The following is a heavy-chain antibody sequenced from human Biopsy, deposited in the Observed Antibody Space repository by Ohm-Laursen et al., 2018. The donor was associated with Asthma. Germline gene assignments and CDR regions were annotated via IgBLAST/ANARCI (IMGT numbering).Heavy chain of an antibody. CDR2: VNTGNGDT. D-gene: IGHD3-9*01. Sequence: ATVKISCKASGYNFISFAIHWVRQAPGQRLEWMGWVNTGNGDTKYSQKFQGRVTITRDTSASTAYMELRSLRPEDTATYYCARTYYDFLTGQVKDVFGVWGQGTMVTVSS. J-gene: IGHJ3*01. V-gene: IGHV1-3*04. CDR1: GYNFISFA. CDR3: ARTYYDFLTGQVKDVFGV.